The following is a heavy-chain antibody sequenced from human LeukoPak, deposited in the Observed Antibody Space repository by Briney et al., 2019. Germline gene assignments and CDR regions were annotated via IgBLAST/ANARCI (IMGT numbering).Heavy chain of an antibody. CDR2: FYYSGNT. J-gene: IGHJ3*02. D-gene: IGHD1-26*01. CDR3: ERLGSSDAFDI. CDR1: GGSISSSSYY. V-gene: IGHV4-39*01. Sequence: SETLSLTCTVSGGSISSSSYYWGWIRQPPGTGLDWIGSFYYSGNTYYNPSLKSRVTISVDTSKNQFSLKLSSVTAADTAVYYCERLGSSDAFDIWGQGTMVTVSS.